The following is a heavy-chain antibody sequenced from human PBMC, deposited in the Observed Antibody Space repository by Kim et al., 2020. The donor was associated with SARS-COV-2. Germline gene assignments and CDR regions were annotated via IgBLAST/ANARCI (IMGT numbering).Heavy chain of an antibody. Sequence: ASVKVSCKASGYTFTSYYMHWVRQAPGQGLEWMGIINPSGGSTSYAQKFQGRVTMTRDTSTSTVYMELSSLRSEDTAVYYCASSRTGRVLLWFGESSSGMDVWGQGTTVTVSS. D-gene: IGHD3-10*01. J-gene: IGHJ6*02. CDR2: INPSGGST. CDR3: ASSRTGRVLLWFGESSSGMDV. CDR1: GYTFTSYY. V-gene: IGHV1-46*01.